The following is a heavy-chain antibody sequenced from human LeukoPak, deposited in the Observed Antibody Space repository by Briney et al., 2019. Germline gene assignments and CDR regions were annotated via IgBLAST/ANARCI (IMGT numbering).Heavy chain of an antibody. J-gene: IGHJ4*02. CDR2: IFYSGSS. CDR1: GGSISSYY. D-gene: IGHD2-8*01. Sequence: SETLSLTCTVSGGSISSYYWSWIRQPPGKGLEWIGYIFYSGSSSYNPSLRSRVTLSVDSSKNQFSLRLSSVTAADTAVYYCTRENGAFSPFGYWGQGTLVTVPS. CDR3: TRENGAFSPFGY. V-gene: IGHV4-59*01.